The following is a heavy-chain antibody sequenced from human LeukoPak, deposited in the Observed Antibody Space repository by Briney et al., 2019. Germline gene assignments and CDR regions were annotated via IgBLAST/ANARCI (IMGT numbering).Heavy chain of an antibody. J-gene: IGHJ4*02. V-gene: IGHV1-18*01. CDR2: ISAYNGNT. Sequence: ASVKVSCKASGYTFTSYGISWVRQAPGQGLEWMGWISAYNGNTNYAQKLQGRVTMTTDTSTSTAHMELRSLRSDDTAVYYCARVLGGSGYYYPLDYWGQGTLVTVSS. CDR1: GYTFTSYG. CDR3: ARVLGGSGYYYPLDY. D-gene: IGHD3-22*01.